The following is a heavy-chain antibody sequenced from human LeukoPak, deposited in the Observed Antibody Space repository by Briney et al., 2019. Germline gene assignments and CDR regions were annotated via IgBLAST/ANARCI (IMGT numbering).Heavy chain of an antibody. CDR3: ARVRIAAAGPIYYYYGMDV. CDR1: GFTFSSYW. D-gene: IGHD6-13*01. V-gene: IGHV3-74*01. CDR2: INSDGSST. Sequence: GGSLRLSCAASGFTFSSYWMHWVRQAPGKGLVWVSRINSDGSSTSYADSVKGRFTISRDNAKNTPYLQMNSLRAEDTAVYYCARVRIAAAGPIYYYYGMDVWGQGTTVTVSS. J-gene: IGHJ6*02.